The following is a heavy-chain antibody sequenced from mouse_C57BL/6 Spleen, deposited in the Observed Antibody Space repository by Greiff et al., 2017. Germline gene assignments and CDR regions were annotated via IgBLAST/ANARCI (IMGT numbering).Heavy chain of an antibody. D-gene: IGHD2-3*01. CDR3: AMALLMKAWFAY. V-gene: IGHV1-74*01. CDR2: IHPSDSDT. J-gene: IGHJ3*01. CDR1: GYTFTSYW. Sequence: QVQLQQPGAELVKPGASVKVSCKASGYTFTSYWMHWVKQRPGQGLEWIGRIHPSDSDTNYNQKLKGKATLTVDKSSSTAYMQLSSLTSEDSAVYYCAMALLMKAWFAYWGQGTLVTVSA.